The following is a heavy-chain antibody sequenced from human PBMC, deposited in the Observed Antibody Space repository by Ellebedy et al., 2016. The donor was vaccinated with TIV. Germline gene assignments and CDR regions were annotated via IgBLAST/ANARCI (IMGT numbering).Heavy chain of an antibody. Sequence: ASVKVSXKASGYTFTGYYMHWVRQAPGQGLEWMGWINPNSGGTNYAQKFQGRVTMTRDTSISTAYMELSRLRSDDTAVYYCARDRIRIAVAGYWFDPWGQGTLVTVSS. D-gene: IGHD6-19*01. CDR2: INPNSGGT. J-gene: IGHJ5*02. V-gene: IGHV1-2*02. CDR3: ARDRIRIAVAGYWFDP. CDR1: GYTFTGYY.